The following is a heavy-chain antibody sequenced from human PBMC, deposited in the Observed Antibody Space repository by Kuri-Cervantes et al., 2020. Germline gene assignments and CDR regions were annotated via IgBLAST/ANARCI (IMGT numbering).Heavy chain of an antibody. J-gene: IGHJ4*02. CDR1: GFTFDDYA. CDR2: IRSDSYGGTR. V-gene: IGHV3-49*04. D-gene: IGHD1-14*01. Sequence: GESLKISCAASGFTFDDYAMHWVRQAPGKGLEWVALIRSDSYGGTRDYAASVKGRFTISRDDSKNIAYLQMNSLEIDDAAVYYCTRNRTTPFDYWGQGTLVTVSS. CDR3: TRNRTTPFDY.